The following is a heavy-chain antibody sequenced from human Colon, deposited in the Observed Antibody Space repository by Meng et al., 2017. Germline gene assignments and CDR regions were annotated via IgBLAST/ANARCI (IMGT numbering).Heavy chain of an antibody. V-gene: IGHV3-23*01. J-gene: IGHJ6*02. CDR1: GFPFSAYG. Sequence: GGSLRLSCAASGFPFSAYGMTWVRQAPGKGLEWVSGISMSGSATYYADSVKGRFTISRDNSKNTLYLKMNSLRAEDTAVYYCAKDREVATINYYGFNVWGQGTTVTVSS. CDR3: AKDREVATINYYGFNV. D-gene: IGHD5-12*01. CDR2: ISMSGSAT.